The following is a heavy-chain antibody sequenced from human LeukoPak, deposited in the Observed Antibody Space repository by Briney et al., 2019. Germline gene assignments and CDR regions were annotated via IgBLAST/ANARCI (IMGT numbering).Heavy chain of an antibody. D-gene: IGHD3-16*02. CDR1: GYTFTGYY. J-gene: IGHJ6*03. CDR3: ARANDYVWGSYRYYYYYYYMDV. CDR2: INPNSGGT. Sequence: ASVKVSCKASGYTFTGYYMHWVRQAPGQGLEWMGWINPNSGGTNYAQKFQGRVTMTRDTSISTAYMELSRLRSDDTAVYYCARANDYVWGSYRYYYYYYYMDVWGKGTTVTVSS. V-gene: IGHV1-2*02.